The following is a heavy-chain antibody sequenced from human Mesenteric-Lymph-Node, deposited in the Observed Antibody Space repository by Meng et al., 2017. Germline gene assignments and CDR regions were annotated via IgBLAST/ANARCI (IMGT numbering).Heavy chain of an antibody. CDR1: GFTYSSYG. J-gene: IGHJ3*02. CDR3: ARGAGITMIVVVTSDAFDI. D-gene: IGHD3-22*01. Sequence: GESLKISCAASGFTYSSYGMNWVRQAPGKGLEWVANIKQDGSEKYYVDSVKGRFTISRDNAKNSLYLQMNSLRAEDTAVYYCARGAGITMIVVVTSDAFDIWGQGTMVTVSS. V-gene: IGHV3-7*01. CDR2: IKQDGSEK.